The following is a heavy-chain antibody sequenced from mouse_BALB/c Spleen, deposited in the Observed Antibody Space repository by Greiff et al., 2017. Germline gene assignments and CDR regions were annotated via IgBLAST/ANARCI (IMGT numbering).Heavy chain of an antibody. Sequence: EVKLVESGPELVKPGASVKISCKTSGYTFTEYTMHWVKQSHGKSLEWIGGINPNNGGTSYNQKFKGKATLTVDKSSSTAYMELRSLTSEDSAVYYCARGYYGHWYFDVWGAGTTVTVSS. CDR2: INPNNGGT. D-gene: IGHD1-2*01. CDR1: GYTFTEYT. V-gene: IGHV1-18*01. J-gene: IGHJ1*01. CDR3: ARGYYGHWYFDV.